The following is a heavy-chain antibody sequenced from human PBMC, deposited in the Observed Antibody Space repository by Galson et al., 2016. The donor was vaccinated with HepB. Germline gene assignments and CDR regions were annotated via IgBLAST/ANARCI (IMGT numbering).Heavy chain of an antibody. J-gene: IGHJ4*02. Sequence: SLRLSCAASGFTFSSYDMHWVRQAPGKGLEWTALISDDGSHKYYADSVKGRFTISRDTVKNTLFLQMNILRVEDTAVYYCVREDLYSGELLLSLWGQGALVTVSS. V-gene: IGHV3-30*14. CDR3: VREDLYSGELLLSL. D-gene: IGHD3-10*01. CDR2: ISDDGSHK. CDR1: GFTFSSYD.